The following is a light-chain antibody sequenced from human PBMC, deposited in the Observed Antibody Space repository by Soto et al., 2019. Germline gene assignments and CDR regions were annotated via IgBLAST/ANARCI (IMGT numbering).Light chain of an antibody. Sequence: EIVLTQSPGTLSLSPGERATLSCRASQSVSSIYLAWYQQKPGQAPRLLIYGASSRATGIPDRFSGSGSGTDFTLTISRLEPEDFAVDYCQHYGSSRWTFGQGTKVDI. CDR2: GAS. CDR3: QHYGSSRWT. CDR1: QSVSSIY. J-gene: IGKJ1*01. V-gene: IGKV3-20*01.